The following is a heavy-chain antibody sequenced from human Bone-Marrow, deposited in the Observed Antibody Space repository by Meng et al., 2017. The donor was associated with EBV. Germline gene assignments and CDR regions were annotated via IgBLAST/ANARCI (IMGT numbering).Heavy chain of an antibody. J-gene: IGHJ4*02. D-gene: IGHD5-18*01. CDR1: GGSISSGGYS. CDR2: MSYSSRTT. V-gene: IGHV4-30-2*03. CDR3: ATSYGYTSTY. Sequence: QLQLQGSGSGLVKPSQTLSLTCAVSGGSISSGGYSWSWIRQPPGKGLEWIGSMSYSSRTTSYNASLKTRVSISIDSSKNQFSLRLQSVTAADTAVYYCATSYGYTSTYWGPGTLVTVSS.